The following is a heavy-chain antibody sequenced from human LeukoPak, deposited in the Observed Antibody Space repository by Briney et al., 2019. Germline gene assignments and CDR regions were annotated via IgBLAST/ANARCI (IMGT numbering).Heavy chain of an antibody. V-gene: IGHV4-34*01. D-gene: IGHD6-19*01. J-gene: IGHJ4*02. CDR1: GGSVSGYY. CDR2: IHYSGST. CDR3: ARDYSSGLFDY. Sequence: PSETLSLTCTVYGGSVSGYYLTWIRQPPGKGLEWIGEIHYSGSTNYNPSLESRVTMSLDTSRNQFSLKLTSVTAADTAVYYCARDYSSGLFDYWGQGTLVTVSS.